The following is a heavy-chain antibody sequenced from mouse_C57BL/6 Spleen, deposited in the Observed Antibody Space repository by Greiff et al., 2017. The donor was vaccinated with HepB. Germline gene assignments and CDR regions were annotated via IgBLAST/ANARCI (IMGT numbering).Heavy chain of an antibody. V-gene: IGHV1-53*01. CDR2: INPSNGGT. CDR1: GYTFTSYW. J-gene: IGHJ2*01. CDR3: AFITTVVADYYFDY. Sequence: QVQLQQPGTELVKPGASVKLSCKASGYTFTSYWMHWVKQRPGQGLEWIGNINPSNGGTNYNEKFKSKATLTVDKSSSTAYLQLSSLTSEDSAVYYCAFITTVVADYYFDYWGQGTTLTVSS. D-gene: IGHD1-1*01.